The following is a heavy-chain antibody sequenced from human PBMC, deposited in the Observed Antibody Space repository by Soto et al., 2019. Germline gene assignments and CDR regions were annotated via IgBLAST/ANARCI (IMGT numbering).Heavy chain of an antibody. CDR3: ARRMVADLYYYGMDV. CDR2: IDPSDSYT. D-gene: IGHD5-12*01. J-gene: IGHJ6*02. V-gene: IGHV5-10-1*01. CDR1: GYSFTSYW. Sequence: PGESLKISCKGSGYSFTSYWISWVRQMPGKGLEWMGRIDPSDSYTNYSPSFQGHVTISADKSISTAYLQWSSLKASDTAMYYCARRMVADLYYYGMDVWGQGTTVTAP.